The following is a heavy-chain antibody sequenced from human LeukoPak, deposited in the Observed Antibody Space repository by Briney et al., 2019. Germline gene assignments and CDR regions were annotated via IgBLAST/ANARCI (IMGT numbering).Heavy chain of an antibody. D-gene: IGHD3-10*01. CDR1: GYTLTELS. CDR2: FDPEDGET. J-gene: IGHJ5*02. CDR3: ATGHYGSGSYANWFDP. Sequence: ASVKVSSKVSGYTLTELSMPWVRQAPGKGLDWTGGFDPEDGETIYAQKFQGRVTMTEDTSTDTAYMELSSLRSEDTAVYYCATGHYGSGSYANWFDPWGQGTLVTVSS. V-gene: IGHV1-24*01.